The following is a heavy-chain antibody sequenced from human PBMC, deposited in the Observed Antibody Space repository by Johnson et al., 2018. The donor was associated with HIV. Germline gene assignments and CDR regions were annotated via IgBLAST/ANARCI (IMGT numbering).Heavy chain of an antibody. CDR1: GFTFTSYA. CDR2: IKQGGSEK. CDR3: ARGWSGAFDI. J-gene: IGHJ3*02. D-gene: IGHD2-15*01. Sequence: VQLVESGGGVVQPGRSLRLSCAASGFTFTSYAMHWVRQAPGKGLEWVANIKQGGSEKYYVDSVKGRFIVSRDNAKNLLYLQMSSLRAEDTAVYYCARGWSGAFDIWGQGAMVIISS. V-gene: IGHV3-7*03.